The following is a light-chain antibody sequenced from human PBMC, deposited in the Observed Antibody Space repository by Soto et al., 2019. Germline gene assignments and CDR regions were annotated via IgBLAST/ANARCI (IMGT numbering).Light chain of an antibody. V-gene: IGKV3-15*01. CDR2: GAS. CDR1: QSVSSN. J-gene: IGKJ1*01. Sequence: IVMTQSPATLSVSPGERATLSCRASQSVSSNLAWYQQKPGQAPRLLIYGASTRATGIPARFSGSGSGTEFTLTISSLQSEDFAVYYCQQYNNWTRTIGQGTKVDIK. CDR3: QQYNNWTRT.